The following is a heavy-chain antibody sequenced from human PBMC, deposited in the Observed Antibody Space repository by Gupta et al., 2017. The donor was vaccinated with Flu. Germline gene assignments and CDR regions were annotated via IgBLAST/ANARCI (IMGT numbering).Heavy chain of an antibody. J-gene: IGHJ4*02. V-gene: IGHV3-23*01. CDR2: ISGSGGST. CDR3: AKGGDCSSTSCVPYYFDY. CDR1: GFTFSSYA. Sequence: EVQLLESGGGLVQPGGSLRLSCAASGFTFSSYAMSWFRQAPGKGLEWVSAISGSGGSTYYADSVKGRFTISRDNSKNTLYLQMNSLRAEDTAVYYCAKGGDCSSTSCVPYYFDYWGQGTLVTVSS. D-gene: IGHD2-2*01.